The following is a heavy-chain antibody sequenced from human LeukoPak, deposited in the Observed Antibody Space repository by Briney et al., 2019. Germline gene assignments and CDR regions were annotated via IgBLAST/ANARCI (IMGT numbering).Heavy chain of an antibody. CDR1: GFTFSSYA. CDR3: AKDSDPWAVSWFDP. CDR2: ISGSGSST. D-gene: IGHD3-16*01. J-gene: IGHJ5*02. V-gene: IGHV3-23*01. Sequence: PGGSLRLSCAASGFTFSSYAMSWVRRAPGKGLEWVSAISGSGSSTYYADSVKGRFTISRDNSKNTLYLQMNSLRAEDTAVYYCAKDSDPWAVSWFDPWGQGTLVTVSS.